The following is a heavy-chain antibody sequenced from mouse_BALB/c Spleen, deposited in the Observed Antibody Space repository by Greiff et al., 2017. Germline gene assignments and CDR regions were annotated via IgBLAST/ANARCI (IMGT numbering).Heavy chain of an antibody. Sequence: EVQLQQSGPELVKPGASVKMSCKASGYTFTSYVMHWVKQKPGQGLEWIGYINPYNDGTKYNEKFKGKATLTSDKSSSTAYMELSSLTSEDSAVYYCASGYYGNYGGFAYWGQGTLVTVSA. CDR1: GYTFTSYV. D-gene: IGHD2-1*01. CDR2: INPYNDGT. CDR3: ASGYYGNYGGFAY. V-gene: IGHV1-14*01. J-gene: IGHJ3*01.